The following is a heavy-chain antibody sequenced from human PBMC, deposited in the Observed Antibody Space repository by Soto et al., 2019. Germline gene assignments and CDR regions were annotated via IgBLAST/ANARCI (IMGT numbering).Heavy chain of an antibody. D-gene: IGHD3-10*01. CDR2: INAGNGNT. J-gene: IGHJ5*02. CDR1: GYTFTSYA. V-gene: IGHV1-3*01. CDR3: ARVQVGGFGPADWFDP. Sequence: QVPLVQSGAEVKKPGASVKVSCKASGYTFTSYAMHWVRQAPGQRLEWMGWINAGNGNTKYSQKFQGRVTITRDTSASTAYMELSSLRSEDTAVYYCARVQVGGFGPADWFDPWGQGTLVTVSS.